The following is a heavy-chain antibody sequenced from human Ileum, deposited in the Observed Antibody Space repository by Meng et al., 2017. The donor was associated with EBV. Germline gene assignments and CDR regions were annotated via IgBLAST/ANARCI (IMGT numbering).Heavy chain of an antibody. Sequence: QVQLVQSGSELKKPGASVRISCRASGYTFTTYGMNWVRQAPGQGLEWMGWINTNTGKPTYAQGLTGRFVFSLDTSVSTAYLQISSLKAEETAVYYCARDSEAADYWGQGTLVTVSS. CDR3: ARDSEAADY. V-gene: IGHV7-4-1*02. D-gene: IGHD6-25*01. J-gene: IGHJ4*02. CDR1: GYTFTTYG. CDR2: INTNTGKP.